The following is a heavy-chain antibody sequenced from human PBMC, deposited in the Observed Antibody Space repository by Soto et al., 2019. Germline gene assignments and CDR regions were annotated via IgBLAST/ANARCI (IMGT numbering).Heavy chain of an antibody. Sequence: EVQLVESGGELVQPGGSLRVSCTASGFTFSSYSMNWVRQAPGKGLEWVSSISSSSSYIYYADSVKGRFTISRDNAKNSLYLQMNSLRAEDTAVYYCARGGYSSGWYVAVRYWYFDLWGRGTLVTVSS. D-gene: IGHD6-19*01. J-gene: IGHJ2*01. V-gene: IGHV3-21*01. CDR1: GFTFSSYS. CDR2: ISSSSSYI. CDR3: ARGGYSSGWYVAVRYWYFDL.